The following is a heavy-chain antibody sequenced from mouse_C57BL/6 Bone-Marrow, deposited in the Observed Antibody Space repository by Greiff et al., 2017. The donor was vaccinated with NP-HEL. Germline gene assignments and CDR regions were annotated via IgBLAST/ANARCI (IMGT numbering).Heavy chain of an antibody. V-gene: IGHV1-52*01. Sequence: QVQLKQSGAELVRPGSSVKLSCKASGYTFTSYWMHWVKQRPIQGLEWIGNIDPSDSETHYNQKFKDKATLTVDKSSSTAYMQLSSLTSEDSAVYYCATGGNSHAYWGQGTLVTVSA. CDR2: IDPSDSET. CDR1: GYTFTSYW. D-gene: IGHD2-1*01. J-gene: IGHJ3*01. CDR3: ATGGNSHAY.